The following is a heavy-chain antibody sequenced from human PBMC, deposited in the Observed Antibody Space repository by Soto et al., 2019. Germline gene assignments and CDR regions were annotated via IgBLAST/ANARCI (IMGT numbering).Heavy chain of an antibody. V-gene: IGHV1-8*01. D-gene: IGHD6-19*01. CDR2: MNPNNGYT. CDR3: ARGRGWRDY. J-gene: IGHJ4*02. CDR1: GYTFTSYD. Sequence: ASVRVSCKTSGYTFTSYDIHWVRQATGQGLEWMGWMNPNNGYTDYAQKFQGRVTMTRDTSLSTAYMELSSLTSDDTAVYYCARGRGWRDYWGQGTLVTVSS.